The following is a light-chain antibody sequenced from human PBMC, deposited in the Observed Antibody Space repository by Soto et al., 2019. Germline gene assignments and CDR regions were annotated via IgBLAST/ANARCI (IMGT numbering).Light chain of an antibody. Sequence: DIQLTQSPSFLSASVGDRVTITCRASQDISNYLAWYQQRPGKAPRLLIYAASTLESGVPSRFSGSGSGTEFTLTISSLQPEDFADYYCQQSNNYPLTFGGGTKVEIK. CDR3: QQSNNYPLT. CDR2: AAS. CDR1: QDISNY. J-gene: IGKJ4*01. V-gene: IGKV1-9*01.